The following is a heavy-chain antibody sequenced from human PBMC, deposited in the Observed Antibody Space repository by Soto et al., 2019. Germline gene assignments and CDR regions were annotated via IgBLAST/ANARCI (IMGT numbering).Heavy chain of an antibody. CDR1: GYTFTSYG. D-gene: IGHD3-16*01. CDR2: ISAYNGNT. V-gene: IGHV1-18*01. J-gene: IGHJ2*01. CDR3: ARHGGGRCRIGPPCWHFDL. Sequence: ASVKVSCKASGYTFTSYGISWVRQAPGQGLEWMGWISAYNGNTNYAQKLQGRVTMTTDTSTSTAYMELRSLRSDDTAVYYCARHGGGRCRIGPPCWHFDLWGRDTLVNVS.